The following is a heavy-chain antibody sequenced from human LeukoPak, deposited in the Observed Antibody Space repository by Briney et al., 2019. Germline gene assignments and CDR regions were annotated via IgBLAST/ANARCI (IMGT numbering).Heavy chain of an antibody. CDR2: ISSSGSTI. CDR1: GFTFSSYE. CDR3: ARELSTYDFWL. D-gene: IGHD3-3*01. J-gene: IGHJ4*02. V-gene: IGHV3-48*03. Sequence: PGGSLRLSCAASGFTFSSYEMNWVRQAPGKGLEWVSYISSSGSTIYYADSVKGRFTISRDNAKNSLYLQMNSLRAEDTAVYYCARELSTYDFWLWGQGTLVTVSS.